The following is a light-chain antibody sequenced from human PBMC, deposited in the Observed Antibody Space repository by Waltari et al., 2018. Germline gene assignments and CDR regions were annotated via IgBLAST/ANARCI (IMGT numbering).Light chain of an antibody. J-gene: IGKJ1*01. V-gene: IGKV3-20*01. Sequence: EIVLTQSPGTLSLSPGASATLSCRTSQSLSRPLAWYQQKPGQAPRLLIDDASRRATGIPDRFIGSGSGTDFSLTISRLEPEDFAVYYCQHYVTLPATFGQGTRVELK. CDR3: QHYVTLPAT. CDR2: DAS. CDR1: QSLSRP.